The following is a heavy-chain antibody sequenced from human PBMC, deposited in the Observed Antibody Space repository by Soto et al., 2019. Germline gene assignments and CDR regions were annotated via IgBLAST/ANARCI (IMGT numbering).Heavy chain of an antibody. V-gene: IGHV5-51*01. D-gene: IGHD3-10*01. CDR2: IYPGDSDT. J-gene: IGHJ3*02. Sequence: PGESLKISCKGSGYSFTMYWIAWVRQMPGKGLEWMGIIYPGDSDTRYSPSFQGQVTISADKSISTAYLQWSSLKASDTAMYYCARPSRGFRDAFDIWGQGTMVTVSS. CDR1: GYSFTMYW. CDR3: ARPSRGFRDAFDI.